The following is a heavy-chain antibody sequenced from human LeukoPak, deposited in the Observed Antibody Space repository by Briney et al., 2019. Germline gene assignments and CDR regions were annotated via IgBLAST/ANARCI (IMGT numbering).Heavy chain of an antibody. CDR2: ISYDGSNK. CDR1: GFTFSSYG. Sequence: GGSLRLSCAASGFTFSSYGMHWVRQAPGKGLEWVAVISYDGSNKYYADSVKGRFTISRDNSKNTLYLQMNSLRAEDTAVYYCARGDIVVVPAAMWLFDYWGQGTLVTVSS. J-gene: IGHJ4*02. CDR3: ARGDIVVVPAAMWLFDY. V-gene: IGHV3-30*03. D-gene: IGHD2-2*01.